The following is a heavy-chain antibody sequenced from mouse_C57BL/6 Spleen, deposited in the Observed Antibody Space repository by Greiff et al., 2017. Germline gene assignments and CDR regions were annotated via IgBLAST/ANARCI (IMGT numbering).Heavy chain of an antibody. CDR3: VAGNYYAMDY. V-gene: IGHV10-3*01. CDR2: IRSKSSNYAT. D-gene: IGHD2-1*01. J-gene: IGHJ4*01. Sequence: VQLKESGGGLVPPKGSLKLSCAASGFTFNTYAMHWVRQAPGKGLEWVARIRSKSSNYATYYADSVKDRFTISGDDSQSVLYLQISTLKPEDTAMYYCVAGNYYAMDYWGQGTSVTVSS. CDR1: GFTFNTYA.